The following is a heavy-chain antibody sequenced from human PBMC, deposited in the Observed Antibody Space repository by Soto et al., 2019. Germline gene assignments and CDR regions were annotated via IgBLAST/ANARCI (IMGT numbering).Heavy chain of an antibody. J-gene: IGHJ4*02. CDR2: ISYDGSNK. Sequence: GGSLRLSCAASGFTFSSYGMHWVRQAPGKGLEWVAVISYDGSNKYYADSVKGRFTISRDNSKNTLYLQMNSLRAEDTAVYYCANGFWGSSTDPSALDYWGQGTLVTVSS. CDR1: GFTFSSYG. CDR3: ANGFWGSSTDPSALDY. D-gene: IGHD3-16*01. V-gene: IGHV3-30*18.